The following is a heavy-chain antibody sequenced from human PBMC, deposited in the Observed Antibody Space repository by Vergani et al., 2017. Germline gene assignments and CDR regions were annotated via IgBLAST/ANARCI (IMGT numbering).Heavy chain of an antibody. V-gene: IGHV1-24*01. Sequence: QVQLVQSGAEVKKPGASVKVSCKVSGYTLTELSMHWVRQAPGKGLEWMGGFDPEDGETIYAQKFQGRVTMTEDTSTDTAYMELSSLRSADTAVYYCATVGEGCGDSYAGGAFDSWGGGTMVTVSS. CDR2: FDPEDGET. CDR1: GYTLTELS. D-gene: IGHD2-21*01. J-gene: IGHJ3*02. CDR3: ATVGEGCGDSYAGGAFDS.